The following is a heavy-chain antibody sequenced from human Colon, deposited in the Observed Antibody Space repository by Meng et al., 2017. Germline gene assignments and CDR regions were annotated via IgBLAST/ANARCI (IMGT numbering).Heavy chain of an antibody. V-gene: IGHV3-20*04. CDR1: GFNFKTCD. D-gene: IGHD1-26*01. J-gene: IGHJ4*02. CDR3: ASDSGSHDFLVWDY. Sequence: GESLKISCAASGFNFKTCDMSWVRQAPGKGLEWVSGINWNGGSTGYADSVKGRFSISRDNAKNSLYLQMNSLRAEDTAVYYCASDSGSHDFLVWDYWGQGTLV. CDR2: INWNGGST.